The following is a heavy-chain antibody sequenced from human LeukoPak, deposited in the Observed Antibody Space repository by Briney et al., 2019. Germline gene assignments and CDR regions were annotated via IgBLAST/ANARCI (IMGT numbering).Heavy chain of an antibody. V-gene: IGHV4-4*07. J-gene: IGHJ6*02. Sequence: PSETLSLTCTVSGGSISSYYWSWIRQPAGKGLEWIGRIYTSGSTNYNPSLKSRVTISVDTSKNQFSLKLSSVTAADTAVYYCARAEGEYGDYNYYYYYGMDVWGQGTTVTVSS. CDR2: IYTSGST. CDR3: ARAEGEYGDYNYYYYYGMDV. CDR1: GGSISSYY. D-gene: IGHD4-17*01.